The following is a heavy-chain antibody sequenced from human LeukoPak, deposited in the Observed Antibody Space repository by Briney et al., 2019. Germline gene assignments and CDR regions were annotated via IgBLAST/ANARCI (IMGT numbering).Heavy chain of an antibody. J-gene: IGHJ3*02. V-gene: IGHV1-46*01. CDR3: ARIRDGYNDAYDI. CDR1: GYTFTGYY. D-gene: IGHD5-24*01. CDR2: INPGGDNT. Sequence: ASVKVSCKASGYTFTGYYMHWVRQAPGQGLEWMGLINPGGDNTDYAQNLQGRVTMTRDTSTSTVYMGLSSLRSEDTAVYYCARIRDGYNDAYDIWGQGTMVTVSS.